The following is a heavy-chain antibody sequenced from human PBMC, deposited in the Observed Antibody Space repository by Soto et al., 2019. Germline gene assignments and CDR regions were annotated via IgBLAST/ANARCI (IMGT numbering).Heavy chain of an antibody. CDR3: ARNNDFLSNWFDP. J-gene: IGHJ5*02. CDR1: GAPIGSYY. V-gene: IGHV4-59*01. Sequence: PSETLSLTCTVSGAPIGSYYWSWIRQPPGKGLKLIGYIYYSRSTNYNPSLKSRVTISVDTSKNQFSLKLSSVTAADMVVYYCARNNDFLSNWFDPWGQGTLVTVSS. CDR2: IYYSRST. D-gene: IGHD3-3*01.